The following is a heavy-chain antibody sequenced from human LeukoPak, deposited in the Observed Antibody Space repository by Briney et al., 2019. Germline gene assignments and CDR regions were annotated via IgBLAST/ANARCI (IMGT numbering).Heavy chain of an antibody. CDR3: ARGGSYYDNDYYYYMDV. CDR2: INHSGST. Sequence: PSETLSLTCAVYGGSFSGYYWSWIRQPPGKGLEWIGEINHSGSTNYNPSLKSRVTMSVDTSKNQFSLKLSSVTAADTAVYYCARGGSYYDNDYYYYMDVWGKGTTVTVSS. D-gene: IGHD1-26*01. CDR1: GGSFSGYY. V-gene: IGHV4-34*01. J-gene: IGHJ6*03.